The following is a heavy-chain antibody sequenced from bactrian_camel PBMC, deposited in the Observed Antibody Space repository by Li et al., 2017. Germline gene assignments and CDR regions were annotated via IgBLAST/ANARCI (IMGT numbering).Heavy chain of an antibody. Sequence: HVQLVESGGGLVQPGGSRRLSCAASGITFSSLWMFWVRQAPGKGFEWVSAINSGGGITYYADSVKGRFTISRDNAKNTLYLQMNSLKTEDTAVYYCATTGSYEYCSGGYCTGIRPLIDYWGQGTQVTVS. CDR1: GITFSSLW. CDR2: INSGGGIT. D-gene: IGHD2*01. CDR3: ATTGSYEYCSGGYCTGIRPLIDY. J-gene: IGHJ4*01. V-gene: IGHV3S1*01.